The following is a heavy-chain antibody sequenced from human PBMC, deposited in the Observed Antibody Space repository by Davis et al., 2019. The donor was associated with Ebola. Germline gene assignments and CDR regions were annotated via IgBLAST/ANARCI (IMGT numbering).Heavy chain of an antibody. CDR3: ASDRTYYYDSSGTDDAFDI. CDR2: LSYDGTYK. CDR1: GFTFSSYA. V-gene: IGHV3-30*04. D-gene: IGHD3-22*01. J-gene: IGHJ3*02. Sequence: PGGSLRLSCAASGFTFSSYAMHWVRQAPGKGLEWVAVLSYDGTYKYYADSVRGRFTISRDNSKNTLFLQMNSLRAGDTAVYYCASDRTYYYDSSGTDDAFDIWGQGTMVTVSS.